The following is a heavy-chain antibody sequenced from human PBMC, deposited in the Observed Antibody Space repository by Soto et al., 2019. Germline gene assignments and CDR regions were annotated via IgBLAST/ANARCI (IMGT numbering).Heavy chain of an antibody. CDR1: GFTFGDYA. V-gene: IGHV3-49*03. J-gene: IGHJ4*02. Sequence: GGSLRLSCTASGFTFGDYAMSWFRQAPGKGLEWVGFIRSKAYGETTEYAASVKGRFTISRDDSKSIAYLQMNSLKTEDTAVYYCTRDPPRDWQLLLVPFDYWGQGTLVTVSS. CDR2: IRSKAYGETT. CDR3: TRDPPRDWQLLLVPFDY. D-gene: IGHD2-15*01.